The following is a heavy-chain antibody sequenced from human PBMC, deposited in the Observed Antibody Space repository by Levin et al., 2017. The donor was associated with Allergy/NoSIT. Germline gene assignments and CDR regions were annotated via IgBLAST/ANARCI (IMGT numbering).Heavy chain of an antibody. CDR3: AKDSSNSWFDY. V-gene: IGHV3-23*01. J-gene: IGHJ4*02. CDR1: RSTFSTYG. D-gene: IGHD4-11*01. Sequence: GESLKISCAASRSTFSTYGMSWVRQAPGKGPDWVATITDTGAATYYPDSVRGRFTISRDNSKNTLYLQMNSLRVEDTALYYCAKDSSNSWFDYWGRGTLVTVSS. CDR2: ITDTGAAT.